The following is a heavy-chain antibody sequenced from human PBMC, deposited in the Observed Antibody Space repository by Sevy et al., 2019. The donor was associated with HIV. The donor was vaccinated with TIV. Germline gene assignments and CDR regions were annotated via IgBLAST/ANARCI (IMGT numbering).Heavy chain of an antibody. J-gene: IGHJ4*02. CDR3: APGFPGEYPECGCIRCFTDYFAY. V-gene: IGHV1-24*01. CDR2: FDPEDGET. CDR1: GCTLSELS. Sequence: ASVKVSCKVSGCTLSELSMHWVRQAPGKGLEWMGGFDPEDGETVYALKFQGRVTMTEVTSTNTSNIELSSLRSEDTDIYYFAPGFPGEYPECGCIRCFTDYFAYWGQGALVTVSS. D-gene: IGHD3-3*02.